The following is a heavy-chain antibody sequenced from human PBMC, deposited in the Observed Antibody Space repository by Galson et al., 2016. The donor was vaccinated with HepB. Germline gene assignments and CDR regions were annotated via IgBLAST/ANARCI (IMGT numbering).Heavy chain of an antibody. CDR3: ARDHPEYCSTTKCWAPDY. V-gene: IGHV3-74*01. Sequence: SLRLSCAASGFTFSNYWMHWVRQGPGKGLVWVSRIKSDGSYTNYADSVKGRFTISRDSAKNTLYLQMNSLRVEDTAVYYCARDHPEYCSTTKCWAPDYWGQGTLVTVSS. J-gene: IGHJ4*02. CDR2: IKSDGSYT. CDR1: GFTFSNYW. D-gene: IGHD2-2*01.